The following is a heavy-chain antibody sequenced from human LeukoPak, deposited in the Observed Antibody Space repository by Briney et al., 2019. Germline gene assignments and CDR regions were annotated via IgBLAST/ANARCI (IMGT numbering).Heavy chain of an antibody. CDR2: IRSKPYGGTT. Sequence: GSLRLSCAASGFAFSSYTMSCVRQAPGKGLKWVSFIRSKPYGGTTEYAASVRDRFTISRDDSRSIAYLHMNSLQTEDTAVYYCSRQTDYYVSGSYPDVWGQGTTVIVSS. CDR1: GFAFSSYT. V-gene: IGHV3-49*04. CDR3: SRQTDYYVSGSYPDV. D-gene: IGHD3-10*01. J-gene: IGHJ6*02.